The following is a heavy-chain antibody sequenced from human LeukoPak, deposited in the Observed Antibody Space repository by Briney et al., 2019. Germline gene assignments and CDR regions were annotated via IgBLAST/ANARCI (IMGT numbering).Heavy chain of an antibody. D-gene: IGHD6-6*01. CDR2: ISYDGGDE. Sequence: GGSLRLSCAASGFTFSTYTMHWVRQAPGKGLEWVSFISYDGGDEDYADSVKGRFKLSRDNSKNTLHLQMNSLRPEDTAIYYCARTGPTSIALRLRHFDHWGQGALVTVSS. CDR1: GFTFSTYT. J-gene: IGHJ4*02. V-gene: IGHV3-30-3*01. CDR3: ARTGPTSIALRLRHFDH.